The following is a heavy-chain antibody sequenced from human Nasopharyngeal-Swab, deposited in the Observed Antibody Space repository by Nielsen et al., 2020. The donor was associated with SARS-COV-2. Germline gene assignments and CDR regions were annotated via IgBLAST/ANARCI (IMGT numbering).Heavy chain of an antibody. CDR2: IVGSGDISGSGGST. Sequence: GESLKLSCVASGYSFRTYGMSWVRQAPGKGLEWVAAIVGSGDISGSGGSTYYADSVKGRFTISRDNSKKTLLLQMNGLRVDDTGIYFCARDGYDDMGSSWGQGTTVTVSS. J-gene: IGHJ6*02. V-gene: IGHV3-23*01. CDR1: GYSFRTYG. CDR3: ARDGYDDMGSS. D-gene: IGHD2-2*03.